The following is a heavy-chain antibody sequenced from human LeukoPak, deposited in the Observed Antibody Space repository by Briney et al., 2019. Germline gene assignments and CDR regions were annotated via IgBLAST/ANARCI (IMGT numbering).Heavy chain of an antibody. CDR3: ARQGCSSTSCYSQLFMDV. Sequence: GESLKISCKCSGYIFTSYWIGWVRQMPGKGLEWIGIIYPGDSDTRYSPSFQGQVTISADKCTSAAYLQWSSLKASGTAMYYCARQGCSSTSCYSQLFMDVWGKGTTVTVSS. CDR1: GYIFTSYW. D-gene: IGHD2-2*01. CDR2: IYPGDSDT. V-gene: IGHV5-51*01. J-gene: IGHJ6*03.